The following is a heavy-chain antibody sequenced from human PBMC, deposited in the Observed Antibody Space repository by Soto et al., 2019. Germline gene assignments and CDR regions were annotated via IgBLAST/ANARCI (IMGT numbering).Heavy chain of an antibody. J-gene: IGHJ4*02. D-gene: IGHD3-16*01. V-gene: IGHV3-74*01. CDR3: ARVGVGHYEFDY. Sequence: EVQLVESGGALVQPGGSLRLSCAASGFTFSSYWMHWVRQAPGEGLVWVSRIKTDGSSTSYADSVNGRFTISRDNAKKTMYLQMNSLRAEDTAVYYCARVGVGHYEFDYWGQGTLVTVPS. CDR1: GFTFSSYW. CDR2: IKTDGSST.